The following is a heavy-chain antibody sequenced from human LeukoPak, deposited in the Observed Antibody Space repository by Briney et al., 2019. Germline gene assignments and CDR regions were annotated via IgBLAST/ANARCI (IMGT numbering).Heavy chain of an antibody. CDR3: AGGDGQGIAAAGLFDY. D-gene: IGHD6-13*01. J-gene: IGHJ4*02. CDR2: ISYDGSNK. CDR1: GFTFSSYA. Sequence: GGSLRLSCAASGFTFSSYAMHWVRQAPGKGLEWVAVISYDGSNKYYADSVKGRFTISRDNSKNTLYLQMNSLRAEDTAVYYCAGGDGQGIAAAGLFDYWGQGTLVTVSS. V-gene: IGHV3-30*04.